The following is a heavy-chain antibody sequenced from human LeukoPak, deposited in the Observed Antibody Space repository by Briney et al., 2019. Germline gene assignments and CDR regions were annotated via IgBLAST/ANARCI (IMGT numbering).Heavy chain of an antibody. CDR1: AFSVSSNY. CDR2: IYSGGAT. J-gene: IGHJ4*02. CDR3: ARGRFSGPDDY. D-gene: IGHD6-19*01. Sequence: GVSLRLSCAVSAFSVSSNYMNWVRQAPAQGLEWVAVIYSGGATYYADSVRGRFTISSDNSKNMVSLQRTRLGAEDTVVYYCARGRFSGPDDYWGQGDLVTVSS. V-gene: IGHV3-53*01.